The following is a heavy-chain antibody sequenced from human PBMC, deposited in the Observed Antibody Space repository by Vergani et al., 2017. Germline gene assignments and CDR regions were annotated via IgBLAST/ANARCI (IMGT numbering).Heavy chain of an antibody. D-gene: IGHD1-26*01. Sequence: QVQLQESGPGLVKPSETLSLTCTVPGGSISSYYWSWIRQPPGKGLEWIGYIYYSGSTNYNPSLKSRVTISVDTSKNQFSLRLSSVTAADTAVYYCARDRGIVGATTGGMDVWGQXP. V-gene: IGHV4-59*01. CDR2: IYYSGST. J-gene: IGHJ6*02. CDR1: GGSISSYY. CDR3: ARDRGIVGATTGGMDV.